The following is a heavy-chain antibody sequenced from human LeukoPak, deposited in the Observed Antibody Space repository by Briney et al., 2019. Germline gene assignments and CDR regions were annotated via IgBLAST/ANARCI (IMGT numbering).Heavy chain of an antibody. CDR3: ARVREDSYGHWFDP. J-gene: IGHJ5*02. D-gene: IGHD5-18*01. CDR2: IIPIFGTA. V-gene: IGHV1-69*13. CDR1: GGTFSSYA. Sequence: ASVKVSCKASGGTFSSYAISWVRQAPGQGLEWMGGIIPIFGTANYAQKFQGRVTITADESTSTAYMELSSLRSEDTAVYYCARVREDSYGHWFDPWGQGTLVTVSS.